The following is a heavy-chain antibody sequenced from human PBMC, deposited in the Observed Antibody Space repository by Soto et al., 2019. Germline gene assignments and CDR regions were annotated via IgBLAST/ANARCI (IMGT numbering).Heavy chain of an antibody. CDR2: ISSSSSTI. CDR3: AREPSHHLIAAAAHFDY. J-gene: IGHJ4*02. V-gene: IGHV3-48*02. CDR1: GFTFSSYS. D-gene: IGHD6-13*01. Sequence: GGSLRLSCAASGFTFSSYSMNWVRQAPGKGLEWVSYISSSSSTIHYADSVKGRFTISRDNAKNSLYLQMNSLRDEDTAVYYCAREPSHHLIAAAAHFDYWGQGTLVTVSS.